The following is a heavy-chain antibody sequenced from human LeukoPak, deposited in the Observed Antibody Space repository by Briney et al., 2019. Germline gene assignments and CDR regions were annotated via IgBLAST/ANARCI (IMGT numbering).Heavy chain of an antibody. J-gene: IGHJ3*02. D-gene: IGHD3-22*01. CDR1: GFIFSSYS. CDR2: ISSSSSTI. V-gene: IGHV3-48*01. Sequence: PGGSLRLSCAASGFIFSSYSMNWVRQAPGKGLEWISYISSSSSTIYYADSVRGRFTISRDNAKNSLYLQMSSLRAEDTAVYYCTRDHHRRHYDSQARNTFDIWGQGTMVTVSS. CDR3: TRDHHRRHYDSQARNTFDI.